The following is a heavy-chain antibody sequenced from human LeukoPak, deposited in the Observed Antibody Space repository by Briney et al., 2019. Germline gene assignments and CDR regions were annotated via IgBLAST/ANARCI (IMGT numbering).Heavy chain of an antibody. V-gene: IGHV3-21*01. D-gene: IGHD6-13*01. CDR2: ISTSSSYI. J-gene: IGHJ5*02. CDR3: ARVQRSFDSSRMAAATNFA. CDR1: GFTFSSYT. Sequence: GGSLRLSCAASGFTFSSYTMNWVRQAPGKALEWVSSISTSSSYIYSADSVKGRFTISRDNAKNSLYLQMNSLRAEDTAVYYCARVQRSFDSSRMAAATNFAWGQGTLVSVPS.